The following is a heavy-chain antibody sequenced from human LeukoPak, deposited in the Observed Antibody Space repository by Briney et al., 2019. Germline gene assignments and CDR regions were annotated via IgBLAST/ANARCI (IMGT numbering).Heavy chain of an antibody. V-gene: IGHV4-34*01. J-gene: IGHJ4*02. D-gene: IGHD1-26*01. CDR2: INHSGST. Sequence: SETLSLTCAVYGGSFSGNYWSWIRQPPGKGLEWIGEINHSGSTNYNPSLKSRVTISVDTSKNQSSLKLISVTAADTAVYYCARLASGSYGPLTPFDYWGQGTLVTVSS. CDR1: GGSFSGNY. CDR3: ARLASGSYGPLTPFDY.